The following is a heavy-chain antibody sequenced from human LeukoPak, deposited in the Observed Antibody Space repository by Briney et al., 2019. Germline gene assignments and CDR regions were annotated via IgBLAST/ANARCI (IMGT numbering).Heavy chain of an antibody. CDR3: AKAVGGPYYFDY. CDR1: GFTFSSYA. CDR2: ISGSGGST. Sequence: TGGSLRLSCAASGFTFSSYAMSWVRQAPGKGLEWVSAISGSGGSTYYADSVKGRFTISRDNSKNTLYLQMNSLRAEDTAVYYCAKAVGGPYYFDYWGQGTLVTVSS. J-gene: IGHJ4*02. V-gene: IGHV3-23*01. D-gene: IGHD2-8*02.